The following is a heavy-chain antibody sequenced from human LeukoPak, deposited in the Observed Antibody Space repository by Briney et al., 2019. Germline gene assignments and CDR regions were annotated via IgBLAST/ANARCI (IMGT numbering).Heavy chain of an antibody. V-gene: IGHV3-66*01. CDR1: GFTVSSNY. D-gene: IGHD4-17*01. J-gene: IGHJ5*02. CDR3: AREGDYGAGWFDP. CDR2: IYSGGST. Sequence: GGSLRLPCAASGFTVSSNYMSWVRQAPGKGLEWVSVIYSGGSTYYADSVKGRFTISRDNSKNTLYLQMNSLRAEDTAVYYCAREGDYGAGWFDPWGQGTLVTVSS.